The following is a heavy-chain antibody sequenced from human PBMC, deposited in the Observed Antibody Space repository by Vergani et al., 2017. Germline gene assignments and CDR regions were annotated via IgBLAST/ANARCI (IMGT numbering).Heavy chain of an antibody. J-gene: IGHJ4*02. D-gene: IGHD2-2*02. Sequence: EVQLLESGGGLVQPGGSLRLSCAASGFTFSSYAMSWVRQAPGKGLEWVSAISGSGGSTYYADSVKGRFTISRDNSKNTLYLQMNSLRAEDTAVYYCAKGGVGYCSNTSCYSPTPFDNWGQGTLVTVSS. V-gene: IGHV3-23*01. CDR2: ISGSGGST. CDR1: GFTFSSYA. CDR3: AKGGVGYCSNTSCYSPTPFDN.